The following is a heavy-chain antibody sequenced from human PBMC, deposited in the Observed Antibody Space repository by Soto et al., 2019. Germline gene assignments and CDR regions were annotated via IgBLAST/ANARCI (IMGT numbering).Heavy chain of an antibody. D-gene: IGHD5-12*01. V-gene: IGHV3-30*18. CDR3: AKDGVATKEARASYYYYMDV. J-gene: IGHJ6*03. CDR1: GFTFSSYG. Sequence: GGSLRLSCAASGFTFSSYGMHWVRQAPGKGLEWVAVISYDGSNKYYADSVKGRFTISRDNSKNTLYLQMNSLRAEDTAVYYCAKDGVATKEARASYYYYMDVWGKGTTVTVSS. CDR2: ISYDGSNK.